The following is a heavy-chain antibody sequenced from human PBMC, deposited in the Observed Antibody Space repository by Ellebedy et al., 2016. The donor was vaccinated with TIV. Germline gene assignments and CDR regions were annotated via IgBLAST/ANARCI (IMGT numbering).Heavy chain of an antibody. D-gene: IGHD1-1*01. CDR1: GYTFNDYY. V-gene: IGHV1-2*02. CDR3: ARDPNWSLRYHGIDV. CDR2: INPNGGGT. Sequence: AASVKVSCKASGYTFNDYYIHWVRQAPGQGLEWMGWINPNGGGTIYAQKFQDRVTVTRDTSIKTAYLELSRLKSDDTAIYFCARDPNWSLRYHGIDVWGQGTAVTVSS. J-gene: IGHJ6*02.